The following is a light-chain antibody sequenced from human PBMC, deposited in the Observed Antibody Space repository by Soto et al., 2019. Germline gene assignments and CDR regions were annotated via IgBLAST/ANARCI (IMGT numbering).Light chain of an antibody. CDR1: QSISSW. CDR3: QKYDNWPLT. Sequence: DIQITQSPSTLSASVGYRFTITWRASQSISSWLAWYQQKPWKAPKLLIYKASSLESGVPSRFSGSGSGTEFPLTISSLQSEDFAVYYCQKYDNWPLTFGGGTPVDI. V-gene: IGKV1-5*03. J-gene: IGKJ4*01. CDR2: KAS.